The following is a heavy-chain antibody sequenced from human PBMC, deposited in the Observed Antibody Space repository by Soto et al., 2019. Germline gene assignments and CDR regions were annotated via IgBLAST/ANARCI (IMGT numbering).Heavy chain of an antibody. J-gene: IGHJ4*02. CDR2: INAGNGNT. D-gene: IGHD1-26*01. V-gene: IGHV1-3*01. CDR1: GYTFTTYA. Sequence: GASVKVSCKASGYTFTTYAMHWVRQAPGQRLEWMGWINAGNGNTKYSQRFQGRVTVTRDTPASTAYMELSSLRSEDTAVYYCARDVGATGDWGQGTLVTVSS. CDR3: ARDVGATGD.